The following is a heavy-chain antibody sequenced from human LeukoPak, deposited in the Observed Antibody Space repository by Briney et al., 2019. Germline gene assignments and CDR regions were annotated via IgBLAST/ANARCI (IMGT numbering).Heavy chain of an antibody. CDR1: GYSFTSYW. Sequence: GESLKISCKGSGYSFTSYWIGWVRQMPGKGLEWMGIIYPGDSDTRYSPSFQGQVTISADKSISTAYLQWSSLKASDTATYYCARRVYYDSSGYYGKARPLHIDYWGQGTLVTVSS. J-gene: IGHJ4*02. CDR3: ARRVYYDSSGYYGKARPLHIDY. D-gene: IGHD3-22*01. V-gene: IGHV5-51*01. CDR2: IYPGDSDT.